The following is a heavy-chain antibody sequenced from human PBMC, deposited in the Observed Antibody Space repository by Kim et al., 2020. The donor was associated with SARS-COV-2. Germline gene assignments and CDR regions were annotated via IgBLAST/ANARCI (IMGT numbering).Heavy chain of an antibody. CDR2: ISPSTSYI. V-gene: IGHV3-11*05. CDR3: ARDPGASGSKRVWFAP. D-gene: IGHD5-12*01. J-gene: IGHJ5*02. CDR1: GFPFSDYY. Sequence: GGSLRLSCAASGFPFSDYYMNWIRQAPGKGLEWISYISPSTSYIDYADSVKGRFTISRDNAKNSLSLQMNSLTADDTAVYYCARDPGASGSKRVWFAPWGQGTLVTVSS.